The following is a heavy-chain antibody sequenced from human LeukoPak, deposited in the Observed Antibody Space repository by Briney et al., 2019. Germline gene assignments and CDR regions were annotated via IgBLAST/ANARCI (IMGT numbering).Heavy chain of an antibody. CDR1: GGSVTSASHY. CDR3: TRHHDYGDKIDY. D-gene: IGHD4-23*01. V-gene: IGHV4-39*01. J-gene: IGHJ4*02. Sequence: SETLSLTCTVSGGSVTSASHYWAWIRQPPGKGLEWIGSIHYSGSTSYSPSLKSRLTISGDTSKSQFSLKLTFVTAADTAVYYCTRHHDYGDKIDYWGQGTLVTVSS. CDR2: IHYSGST.